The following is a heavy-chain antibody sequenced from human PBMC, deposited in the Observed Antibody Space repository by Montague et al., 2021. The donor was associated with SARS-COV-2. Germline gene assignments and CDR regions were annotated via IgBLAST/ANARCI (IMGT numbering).Heavy chain of an antibody. CDR1: GGSFSGYY. CDR3: ARVAGGYYHDSSAYFDY. V-gene: IGHV4-34*01. CDR2: INQSGST. D-gene: IGHD3-22*01. Sequence: SETLSLTCAVYGGSFSGYYWSWIRQPPGKGLEWIGEINQSGSTNXXPSLKSRVTLSVDTSKKQFPLKLSSLTAADAAVYYCARVAGGYYHDSSAYFDYWGQGSLVTVSS. J-gene: IGHJ4*02.